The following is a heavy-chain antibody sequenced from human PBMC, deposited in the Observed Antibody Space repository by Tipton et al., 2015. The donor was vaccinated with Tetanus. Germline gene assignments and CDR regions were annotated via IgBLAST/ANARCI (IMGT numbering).Heavy chain of an antibody. CDR2: MNPNSGNT. V-gene: IGHV1-8*01. D-gene: IGHD5-12*01. J-gene: IGHJ4*02. Sequence: QSGAEVKKPGASVKVSCKASGYTFTSYDINWVRQATGQGLEWMGWMNPNSGNTGYAQKFQGRVTMTRNTSISTAYMELRSLRSDDTAVYYCARQEWDIVAICFDYWGQGTLVTVSS. CDR1: GYTFTSYD. CDR3: ARQEWDIVAICFDY.